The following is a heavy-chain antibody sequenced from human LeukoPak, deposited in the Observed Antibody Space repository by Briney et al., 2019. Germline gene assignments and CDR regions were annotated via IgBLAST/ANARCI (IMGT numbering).Heavy chain of an antibody. V-gene: IGHV3-23*01. CDR3: AKHQEGRRIPSSGYYRC. Sequence: GGSLRLSCAASGFTFSSYAMSWVRQAPGKGLEWVSAISGSGGSTYYADTVKGRFTISRDNSKDTLYLQMNSLRAEDTAVYYCAKHQEGRRIPSSGYYRCWGQGTLVTVSS. CDR1: GFTFSSYA. CDR2: ISGSGGST. J-gene: IGHJ4*02. D-gene: IGHD3-22*01.